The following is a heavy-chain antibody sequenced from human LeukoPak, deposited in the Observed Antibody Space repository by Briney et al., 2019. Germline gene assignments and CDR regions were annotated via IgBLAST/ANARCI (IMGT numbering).Heavy chain of an antibody. V-gene: IGHV3-30*02. CDR3: ARGSGTGTYN. CDR2: IRYDGSNK. Sequence: GGSLRLSCAASGFTFSSYGMQWVRQAPGKGLEWVAFIRYDGSNKYYADSVKGRFTISRDNSKNTLYLQMNSLRAEYTAVYYCARGSGTGTYNWGQGTLVTVSS. CDR1: GFTFSSYG. J-gene: IGHJ4*02. D-gene: IGHD1-7*01.